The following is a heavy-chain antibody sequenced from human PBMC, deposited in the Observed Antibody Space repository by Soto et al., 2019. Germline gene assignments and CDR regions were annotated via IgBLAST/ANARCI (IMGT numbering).Heavy chain of an antibody. CDR2: INAGNGNT. Sequence: QVQLVQSGAEVKKPGASVKVSCKASGYTFTSYAMHWVRQAPGQRLEWMGWINAGNGNTKYSQKFQGRVTITRDTSASTAYMELSSLRSEDTAVYYCARDYYDSSGYYATHFNDAFDIWGQGTMVTVSS. D-gene: IGHD3-22*01. CDR1: GYTFTSYA. V-gene: IGHV1-3*01. CDR3: ARDYYDSSGYYATHFNDAFDI. J-gene: IGHJ3*02.